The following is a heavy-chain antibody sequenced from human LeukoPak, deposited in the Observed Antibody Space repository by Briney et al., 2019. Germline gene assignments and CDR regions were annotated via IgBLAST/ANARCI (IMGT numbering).Heavy chain of an antibody. D-gene: IGHD2-15*01. CDR3: ARNKGWELPAELDS. Sequence: GGSLRLSCAASGLTFSNYGMHWVRQAPGKGLEWMAFIRYDGSDKFYADSVKGRFTISRDDAKTSVYLQMNSLRAEDTAFYYCARNKGWELPAELDSWGQGILVTVSS. CDR2: IRYDGSDK. CDR1: GLTFSNYG. J-gene: IGHJ4*02. V-gene: IGHV3-30*02.